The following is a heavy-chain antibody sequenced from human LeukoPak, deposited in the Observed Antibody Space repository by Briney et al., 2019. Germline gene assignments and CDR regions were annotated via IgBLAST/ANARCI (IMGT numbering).Heavy chain of an antibody. D-gene: IGHD2-15*01. Sequence: SQTLSLTCTVSGGSISSGDYYWSWNRQPPGKGLEWIGYIYYSGSTYYNPSLKSRVTISVDTSKNQFSLKLSSVAAADTAVYYCARGGAPCSGGSCYYYGMDVWGQGTTVTVSS. CDR3: ARGGAPCSGGSCYYYGMDV. V-gene: IGHV4-30-4*01. CDR2: IYYSGST. CDR1: GGSISSGDYY. J-gene: IGHJ6*02.